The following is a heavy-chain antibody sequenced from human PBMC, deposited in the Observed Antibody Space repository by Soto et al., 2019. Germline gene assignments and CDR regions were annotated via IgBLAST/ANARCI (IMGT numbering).Heavy chain of an antibody. Sequence: SETLSLTCTVSGGSINSNNYYWAWIRQPPGKGLAWIASIYYDGSTYYNPSLKSRVTISIETSKNQFSLRLRSVTAADTAIYYCAKVVVAATRHTDFDSWGQGTLVTVSS. D-gene: IGHD2-15*01. CDR1: GGSINSNNYY. V-gene: IGHV4-39*01. CDR3: AKVVVAATRHTDFDS. CDR2: IYYDGST. J-gene: IGHJ4*02.